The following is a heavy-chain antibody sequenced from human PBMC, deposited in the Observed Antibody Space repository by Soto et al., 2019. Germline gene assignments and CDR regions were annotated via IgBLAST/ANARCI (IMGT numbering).Heavy chain of an antibody. CDR1: GYSIGSYNW. J-gene: IGHJ4*02. V-gene: IGHV4-28*01. CDR3: ARNSGLKTGRLDY. Sequence: SETLSLTCTVPGYSIGSYNWWGWLRQPPGKGLEWIGNIYYTGSTYYNLSLKSRVTLSVDTAKDQFSMTLGSVTAADTAVYYCARNSGLKTGRLDYWGPGILVTVSS. CDR2: IYYTGST. D-gene: IGHD3-10*01.